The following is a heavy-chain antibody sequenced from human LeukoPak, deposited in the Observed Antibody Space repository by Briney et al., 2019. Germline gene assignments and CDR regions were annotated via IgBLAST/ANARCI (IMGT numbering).Heavy chain of an antibody. V-gene: IGHV3-48*02. CDR1: GLTISSYI. J-gene: IGHJ5*02. D-gene: IGHD6-19*01. CDR3: ARTVIAVAANWFDP. CDR2: ISSSSSII. Sequence: PGGSLSLSCAASGLTISSYIRNWVRQPRGKGLELVLYISSSSSIISYADSVKGRFTISRGNAKNSLYLQMNSLRDEDTAVYYCARTVIAVAANWFDPWGQGTLVTVSS.